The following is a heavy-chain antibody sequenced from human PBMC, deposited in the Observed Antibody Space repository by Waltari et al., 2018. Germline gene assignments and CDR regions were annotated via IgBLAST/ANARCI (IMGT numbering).Heavy chain of an antibody. D-gene: IGHD5-12*01. CDR2: INHSGST. Sequence: QVQLQQWGAGLLKPSETLSLTCAVYGGSFSGYYWSWIRQPPGKGLECIGEINHSGSTNYNPSLKRRVTISVDPSKSQFSLKLRSVTAADTAVYYCARGYDSRYFDYWGQGTLVTGSS. CDR3: ARGYDSRYFDY. CDR1: GGSFSGYY. J-gene: IGHJ4*02. V-gene: IGHV4-34*01.